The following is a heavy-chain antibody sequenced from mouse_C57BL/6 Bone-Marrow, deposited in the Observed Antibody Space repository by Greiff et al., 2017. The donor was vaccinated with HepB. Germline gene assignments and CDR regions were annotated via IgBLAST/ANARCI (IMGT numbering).Heavy chain of an antibody. CDR3: ARGDYGTSWFAY. CDR1: GYTFTSYG. J-gene: IGHJ3*01. V-gene: IGHV1-81*01. D-gene: IGHD2-1*01. Sequence: VKLMESGAELARPGASVKLSCKASGYTFTSYGISWVKQRTGQGLEWIGEIYPRSGNTYYNEKFKGKATLTADKSSSTAYMELRSLTSEDSAVYFCARGDYGTSWFAYWGQGTLVTVSA. CDR2: IYPRSGNT.